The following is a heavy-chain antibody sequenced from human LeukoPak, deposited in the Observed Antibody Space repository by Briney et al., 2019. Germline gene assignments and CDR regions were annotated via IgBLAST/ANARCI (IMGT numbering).Heavy chain of an antibody. J-gene: IGHJ4*02. CDR1: GGSISSSSYY. CDR3: ARRGSSWYENFDY. D-gene: IGHD6-13*01. Sequence: SETLSLTCTVSGGSISSSSYYWGWIRQPPGKGLEWIGSIYYSGSTCYNPSLKSRVTISVDTSKNQFSLKLSSVTAADTAVYYCARRGSSWYENFDYWGQGTLVTVSS. CDR2: IYYSGST. V-gene: IGHV4-39*01.